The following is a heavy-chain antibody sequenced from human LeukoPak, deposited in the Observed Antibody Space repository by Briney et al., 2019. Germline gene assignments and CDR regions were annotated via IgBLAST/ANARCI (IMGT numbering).Heavy chain of an antibody. V-gene: IGHV1-18*01. D-gene: IGHD2-21*02. Sequence: GASVKVSCKTSGYPFINYGINWVRQAPGQGLEWMGWISTYTGKTKYAQNFQGRITLTTDTSTSTACLELRSLRSDDTTVYFCARHYCIDIDCSVIQTYFDYWGQGTLVTVSS. CDR3: ARHYCIDIDCSVIQTYFDY. J-gene: IGHJ4*02. CDR2: ISTYTGKT. CDR1: GYPFINYG.